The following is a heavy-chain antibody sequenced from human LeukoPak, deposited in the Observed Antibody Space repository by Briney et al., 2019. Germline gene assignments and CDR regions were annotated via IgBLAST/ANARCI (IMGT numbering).Heavy chain of an antibody. V-gene: IGHV4-4*07. Sequence: SETLSLTCTVSGGSISNYYWSWIRQPAGKGLEWIGRIYTSGSTNYNPSLKSRVTISVDKSKNQFSLKLSSVTAADTAVFYCASGGEIGYFDPWGQGTLVTVSS. J-gene: IGHJ4*02. CDR3: ASGGEIGYFDP. CDR1: GGSISNYY. CDR2: IYTSGST. D-gene: IGHD2-21*01.